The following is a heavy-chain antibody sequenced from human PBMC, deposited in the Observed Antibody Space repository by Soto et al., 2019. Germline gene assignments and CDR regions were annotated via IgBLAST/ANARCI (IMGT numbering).Heavy chain of an antibody. CDR1: GFTVSNSA. CDR2: IVVGRGDT. V-gene: IGHV1-58*01. J-gene: IGHJ3*02. CDR3: AAELYSGGIFCSFDI. Sequence: SVKVSCKTSGFTVSNSAVQWVRQARGHRLEWMGWIVVGRGDTKYAQKFRERVTITSDMSTSTAHMEVSSLASEDTDVYYCAAELYSGGIFCSFDIWGQGTMVTVSS. D-gene: IGHD1-26*01.